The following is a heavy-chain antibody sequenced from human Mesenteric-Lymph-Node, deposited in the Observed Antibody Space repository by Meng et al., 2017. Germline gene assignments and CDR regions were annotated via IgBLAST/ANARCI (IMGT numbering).Heavy chain of an antibody. CDR1: GGSIISGGYY. J-gene: IGHJ4*02. CDR3: AREAGRDGYATPKFDY. CDR2: IYYSGST. D-gene: IGHD5-24*01. V-gene: IGHV4-31*03. Sequence: QVPLQASGPGLVTSSQTLSLTVTCSGGSIISGGYYWSWIGQHPGRGLEWIGYIYYSGSTYYNPSLKSRVTISVDTSKNQFSLKLISATAADTAVYYCAREAGRDGYATPKFDYWGQGTLVTVSS.